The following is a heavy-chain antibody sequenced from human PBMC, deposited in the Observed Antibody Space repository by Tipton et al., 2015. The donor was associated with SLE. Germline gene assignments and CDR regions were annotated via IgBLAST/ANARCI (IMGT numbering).Heavy chain of an antibody. Sequence: TLSLTCAVSGYSISSGFYWGWIRQPPGKGLEWIGTIYHSGSTYYNPSLKSRVTISVDTSKNQFSLKLSSVTAADTAVYYCARDSQVAARSYYYYGMDVWGQGTTVTVSS. CDR3: ARDSQVAARSYYYYGMDV. J-gene: IGHJ6*02. CDR1: GYSISSGFY. CDR2: IYHSGST. D-gene: IGHD6-6*01. V-gene: IGHV4-38-2*02.